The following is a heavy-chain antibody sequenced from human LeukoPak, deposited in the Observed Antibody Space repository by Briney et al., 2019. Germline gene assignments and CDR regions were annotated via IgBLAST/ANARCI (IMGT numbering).Heavy chain of an antibody. J-gene: IGHJ3*02. Sequence: GESLKIPCKGSGYSFTSYWIGWVRQMPGKGREWMGIFYPGDSDTRYSPSFQGQVTISADKSISTAYLQWSSLKASDTAMYYCARILECSGGSCFDAFDIWGQGTMVTVSS. D-gene: IGHD2-15*01. CDR2: FYPGDSDT. CDR1: GYSFTSYW. V-gene: IGHV5-51*01. CDR3: ARILECSGGSCFDAFDI.